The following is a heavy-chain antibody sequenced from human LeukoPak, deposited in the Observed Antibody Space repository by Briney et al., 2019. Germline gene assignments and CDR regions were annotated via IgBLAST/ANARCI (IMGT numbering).Heavy chain of an antibody. Sequence: SGGSLRLSCAASGFTFSSYAMHWVRQAPGKGLEWVAVISYDGSNKYYADSVKGRFTISRDNSKNTLYLQMNSLRAEDTAVYYCAKDSLDWLFHSYMDVWGKGTTVTISS. CDR2: ISYDGSNK. V-gene: IGHV3-30*04. CDR3: AKDSLDWLFHSYMDV. CDR1: GFTFSSYA. J-gene: IGHJ6*03. D-gene: IGHD3-9*01.